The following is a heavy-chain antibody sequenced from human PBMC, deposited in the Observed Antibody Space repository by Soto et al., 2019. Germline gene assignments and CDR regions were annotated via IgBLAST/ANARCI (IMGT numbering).Heavy chain of an antibody. V-gene: IGHV3-11*01. Sequence: PGGSLRLSCAASGFTFSDYYMSWIRQAPGKGLEWVSYISSSGSTIYYADAVKGRFTISRDNAKNSLYLQMNSLRAEDTAVYYCARDQVVPAAFYYYYGMDVWGQGTTVTVSS. J-gene: IGHJ6*02. CDR2: ISSSGSTI. CDR3: ARDQVVPAAFYYYYGMDV. D-gene: IGHD2-2*01. CDR1: GFTFSDYY.